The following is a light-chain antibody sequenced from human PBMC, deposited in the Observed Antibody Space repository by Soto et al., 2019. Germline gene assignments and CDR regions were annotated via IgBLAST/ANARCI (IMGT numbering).Light chain of an antibody. J-gene: IGKJ2*01. Sequence: DIQMTQSPSTLSASVGDGVTITCRASQNIGSWLAWYQQKPGEAPKLLISKATNLQSGVPSRFSGSGSGTDFSLTISSLQPVDSATYFFQQYNDFHYSFGPGTK. CDR3: QQYNDFHYS. CDR1: QNIGSW. V-gene: IGKV1-5*03. CDR2: KAT.